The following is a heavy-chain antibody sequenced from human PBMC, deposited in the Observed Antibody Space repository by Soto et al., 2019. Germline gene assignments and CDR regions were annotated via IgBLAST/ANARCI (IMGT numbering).Heavy chain of an antibody. CDR1: GASISNDF. CDR3: VRFWPPPYSDALTDYTDAFDY. D-gene: IGHD3-9*01. Sequence: SETLSLTCSVSGASISNDFWSWVRKPPGKGLEWIGYRYFGGTTQSNPSLKGRAIISLDTSKNQFSLKLSSVTAADTAVYYCVRFWPPPYSDALTDYTDAFDYWGQGTLVTVSS. J-gene: IGHJ4*02. CDR2: RYFGGTT. V-gene: IGHV4-59*08.